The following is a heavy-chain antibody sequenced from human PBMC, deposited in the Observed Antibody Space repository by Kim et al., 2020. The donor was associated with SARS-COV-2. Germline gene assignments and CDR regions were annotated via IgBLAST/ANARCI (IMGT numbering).Heavy chain of an antibody. Sequence: ASVKVSCKASGYTFTNYGVTWVRQAPGQGLEWMGWISPYNGDTKYAEKVQGRVTMTTDTSTNTAYMELRSLRSDDTAIYYCARRGGRDSGSDYRYWGQGTLVTVSS. D-gene: IGHD5-12*01. CDR1: GYTFTNYG. J-gene: IGHJ4*02. CDR3: ARRGGRDSGSDYRY. V-gene: IGHV1-18*01. CDR2: ISPYNGDT.